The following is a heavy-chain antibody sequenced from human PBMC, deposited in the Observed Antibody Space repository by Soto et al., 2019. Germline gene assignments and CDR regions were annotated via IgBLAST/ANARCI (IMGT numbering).Heavy chain of an antibody. V-gene: IGHV3-33*08. CDR1: RFTISGHA. CDR3: ARDYDSSGYPRYYFDY. CDR2: IWYDGSNK. D-gene: IGHD3-22*01. J-gene: IGHJ4*02. Sequence: PGGSLRLSCAASRFTISGHAMHWVRQAPGKGLEWVAVIWYDGSNKYYADSVKGRFTISRDNSKNTLYLQMNSLRAEDTAVYYCARDYDSSGYPRYYFDYWGQGTLVTVSS.